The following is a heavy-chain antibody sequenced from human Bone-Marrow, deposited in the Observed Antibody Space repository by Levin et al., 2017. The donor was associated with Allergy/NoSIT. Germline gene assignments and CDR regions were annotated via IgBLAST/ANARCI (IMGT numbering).Heavy chain of an antibody. J-gene: IGHJ2*01. CDR3: ARGPYHGPWYFEF. CDR1: GGAFNDYY. V-gene: IGHV4-34*01. CDR2: INQSGNS. D-gene: IGHD2-2*01. Sequence: GSLRLSCAVYGGAFNDYYWNWNRQSPGKGLEWIGEINQSGNSDYNPSLKTRVSMSIDSIKKQFSLKLNSVTAADTAIYYCARGPYHGPWYFEFWGRGSQVTVSS.